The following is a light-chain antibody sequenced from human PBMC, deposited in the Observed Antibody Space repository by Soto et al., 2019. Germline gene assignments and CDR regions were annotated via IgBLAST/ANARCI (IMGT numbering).Light chain of an antibody. CDR1: KDIRNE. CDR3: RQDYNLPRT. Sequence: AIQMTQSPSSLSASVGDRVTITCRGRKDIRNELGWYQQKPGRAPKLLIFATSTLQSGVSSRFRGSGDGTKFALPIISMQPEDAVTHYCRQDYNLPRTFGQGTKVDIK. J-gene: IGKJ2*02. CDR2: ATS. V-gene: IGKV1-6*01.